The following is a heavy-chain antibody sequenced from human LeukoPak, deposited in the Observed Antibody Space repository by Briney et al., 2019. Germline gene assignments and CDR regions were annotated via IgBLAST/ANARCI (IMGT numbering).Heavy chain of an antibody. Sequence: PSETLSLTCTVSGGSISSSSYYWGWIRQPPGKGLEWIGSIYYSGSTYYNPSLKSRVTISVDTSKNQFSLKLSSVTAADTAVYYCARHQGGLGYYYGSGSSKFAEYFQHWGQGTLVTVPS. J-gene: IGHJ1*01. CDR3: ARHQGGLGYYYGSGSSKFAEYFQH. V-gene: IGHV4-39*01. CDR1: GGSISSSSYY. CDR2: IYYSGST. D-gene: IGHD3-10*01.